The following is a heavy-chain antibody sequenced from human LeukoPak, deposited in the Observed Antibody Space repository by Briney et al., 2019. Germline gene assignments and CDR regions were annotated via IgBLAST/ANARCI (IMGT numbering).Heavy chain of an antibody. Sequence: PAGSLTLPCPASGFTFSTYSMSWVRQAPGKGLEWVSAISGSGGSTYYADSVKGRFTFSRDNFKSTLYLQMNSLRAEDTAVYFCARDPGYAIYYFHYWGQGNLVTVSS. D-gene: IGHD3-9*01. J-gene: IGHJ4*02. V-gene: IGHV3-23*01. CDR3: ARDPGYAIYYFHY. CDR1: GFTFSTYS. CDR2: ISGSGGST.